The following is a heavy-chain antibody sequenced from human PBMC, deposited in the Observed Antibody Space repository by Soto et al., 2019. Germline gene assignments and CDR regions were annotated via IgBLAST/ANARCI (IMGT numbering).Heavy chain of an antibody. Sequence: QVQLQESGPGLVKPSQTLSLTCTVSGGSISSGGYYWSWIRQHPGKGLEWIGYIYYSGSTYYNPSLNSRVTISVDTYKNQFSLKLSSVTAADTAVYYCASDGGVRGVIEYYFDYWGQGTLVTVSS. CDR1: GGSISSGGYY. CDR2: IYYSGST. J-gene: IGHJ4*02. V-gene: IGHV4-31*03. D-gene: IGHD3-10*01. CDR3: ASDGGVRGVIEYYFDY.